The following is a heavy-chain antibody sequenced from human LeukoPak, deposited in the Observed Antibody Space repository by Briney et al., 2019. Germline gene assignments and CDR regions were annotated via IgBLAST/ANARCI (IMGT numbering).Heavy chain of an antibody. V-gene: IGHV4-4*07. CDR2: IYTTGNT. Sequence: SETLSLTCTVSGGSISSYYWSWIRQPAGKGLEWIGRIYTTGNTNYNPSLKSRVTISVDTSKNQFSLKLDSVTAADTAVYYCARGIGTINFDYWGQGVLVTVSS. D-gene: IGHD1-7*01. J-gene: IGHJ4*02. CDR3: ARGIGTINFDY. CDR1: GGSISSYY.